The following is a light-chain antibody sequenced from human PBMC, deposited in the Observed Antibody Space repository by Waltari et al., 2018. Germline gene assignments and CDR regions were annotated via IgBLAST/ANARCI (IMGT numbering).Light chain of an antibody. J-gene: IGKJ2*01. Sequence: IQLTQSPSFLSASVGDRVTLTCRASQGINTFLAWYQHKPGQAPNLLIYAASTLQSGVPSRFSGSGSGTDFTLTISGLQPEDYATYYCLQVNSYPHTFGQGTKLEIK. CDR3: LQVNSYPHT. CDR2: AAS. CDR1: QGINTF. V-gene: IGKV1-9*01.